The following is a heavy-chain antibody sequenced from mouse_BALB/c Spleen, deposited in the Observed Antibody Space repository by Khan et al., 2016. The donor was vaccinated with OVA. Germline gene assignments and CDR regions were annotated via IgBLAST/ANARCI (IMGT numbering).Heavy chain of an antibody. CDR2: ISTYYGDA. Sequence: QMQLEESGAELVRPGVSVKISCKGSGYTFTDFTMHWVKQSHAMSLEWIGVISTYYGDATYNQKFKDKATVTVDKSSSTAYMELARLTSEDSAIXYCTRGGGGNRFAYWGQGTLVTVSA. CDR3: TRGGGGNRFAY. V-gene: IGHV1S137*01. CDR1: GYTFTDFT. J-gene: IGHJ3*01.